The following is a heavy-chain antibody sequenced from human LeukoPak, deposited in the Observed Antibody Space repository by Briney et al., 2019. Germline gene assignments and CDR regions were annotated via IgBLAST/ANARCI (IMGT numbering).Heavy chain of an antibody. CDR3: ARGYDFWSGDNFDY. V-gene: IGHV4-39*07. Sequence: SETLSLTCTVSGGSISSSSYYWGWIRQPPGKGLEWIGSISYSGSTYYNPSLKSRVTISVDTSKNQFSLKLSSETAADTAVYYCARGYDFWSGDNFDYWGQGTLVTVSS. J-gene: IGHJ4*02. CDR1: GGSISSSSYY. CDR2: ISYSGST. D-gene: IGHD3-3*01.